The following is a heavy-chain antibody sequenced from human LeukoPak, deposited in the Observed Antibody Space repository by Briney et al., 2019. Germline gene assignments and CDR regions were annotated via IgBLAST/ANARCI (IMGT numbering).Heavy chain of an antibody. V-gene: IGHV3-33*01. CDR3: AREKGTRSNYWFDP. CDR1: GFTFSSYG. Sequence: GGSLRLSCAASGFTFSSYGMHWVRQAPGKGLEWVAVIWYDGSNKYYADSVKGRFTISRDNSKNTLYLQMNSLRAEDTAVYYCAREKGTRSNYWFDPWGQGTLVTVSS. D-gene: IGHD2-2*01. CDR2: IWYDGSNK. J-gene: IGHJ5*02.